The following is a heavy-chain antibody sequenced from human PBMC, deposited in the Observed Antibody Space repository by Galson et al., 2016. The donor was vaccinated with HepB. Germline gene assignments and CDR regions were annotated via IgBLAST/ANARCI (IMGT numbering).Heavy chain of an antibody. CDR3: ARVASDWLLFDS. J-gene: IGHJ4*02. CDR2: VYYSGDI. Sequence: LTCTVSGDSIISSSFWTWIRQPPGKGLEWIGTVYYSGDIKYSPSLESRVTMSVDTSKNQFSLNLTSVTTADTAMYFCARVASDWLLFDSWGQGILVTVSS. V-gene: IGHV4-59*01. D-gene: IGHD3-9*01. CDR1: GDSIISSSF.